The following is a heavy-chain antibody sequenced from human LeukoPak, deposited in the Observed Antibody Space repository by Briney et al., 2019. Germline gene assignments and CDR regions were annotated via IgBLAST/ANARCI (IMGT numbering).Heavy chain of an antibody. V-gene: IGHV3-9*01. CDR1: GFTFDDYA. CDR2: ISWNSGSI. CDR3: AKEARSRTYYYYYGTDV. J-gene: IGHJ6*02. Sequence: GGSLRLSCAASGFTFDDYAMHWVRQAPGKGLEWVSGISWNSGSIGYADSVKGRFTISRDNAKNSLYLQMNSLRAEDTALYYCAKEARSRTYYYYYGTDVWGQGTTVTVSS. D-gene: IGHD6-6*01.